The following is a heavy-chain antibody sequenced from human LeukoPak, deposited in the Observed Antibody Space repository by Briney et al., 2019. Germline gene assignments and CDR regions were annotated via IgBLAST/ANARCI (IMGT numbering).Heavy chain of an antibody. CDR2: ISVSGGT. CDR3: AKRRTYQEYYFDY. V-gene: IGHV3-23*01. CDR1: GFTFSSYA. J-gene: IGHJ4*02. Sequence: GRSLRLSCAASGFTFSSYAMSWVRQAPGKGLEWVSSISVSGGTYYADSVQGRFTISRDNSKNTLYLQMNSLRAEDTAVYYCAKRRTYQEYYFDYWGQGTLVTVSS.